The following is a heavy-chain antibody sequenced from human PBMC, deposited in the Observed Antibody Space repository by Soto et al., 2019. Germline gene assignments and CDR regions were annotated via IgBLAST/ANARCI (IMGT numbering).Heavy chain of an antibody. CDR1: GFTFSDRY. CDR2: TKDKANSYTT. J-gene: IGHJ3*02. D-gene: IGHD6-6*01. V-gene: IGHV3-72*01. Sequence: GGSLRLSCAASGFTFSDRYMDWVRQAPGKGLEWVGRTKDKANSYTTEYAASVKGRFTISRDDSRNSVYLQMNSLKTDDTAVYYCARDSRPLVDKAFDIWGQGTMVTVSS. CDR3: ARDSRPLVDKAFDI.